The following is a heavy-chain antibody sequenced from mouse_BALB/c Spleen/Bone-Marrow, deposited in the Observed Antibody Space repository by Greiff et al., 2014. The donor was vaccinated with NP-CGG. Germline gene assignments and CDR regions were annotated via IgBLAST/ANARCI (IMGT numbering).Heavy chain of an antibody. J-gene: IGHJ2*01. CDR3: DNYVYGYYFDY. Sequence: EVQLQESGAELVKPGASVKLSCTASGFNIKDTYMHWVKQRPEQGLEWIGRIDLANGNTKYDPKFQDKATITADTSSNTPYLQLSSMTSDDTDVYDCDNYVYGYYFDYWGQGTPVTVSS. V-gene: IGHV14-3*02. CDR1: GFNIKDTY. D-gene: IGHD2-2*01. CDR2: IDLANGNT.